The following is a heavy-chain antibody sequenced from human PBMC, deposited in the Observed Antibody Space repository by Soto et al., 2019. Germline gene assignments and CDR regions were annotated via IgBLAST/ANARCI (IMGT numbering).Heavy chain of an antibody. V-gene: IGHV3-23*01. CDR1: GFTFSSYA. CDR2: ISGSGGST. D-gene: IGHD2-2*01. CDR3: AKDVRNQLLCSMDV. Sequence: GGSLRLSCAASGFTFSSYAMSWVRQAPGKGLEWVSAISGSGGSTYYADYVKGRFTISRDNSKNTLYLQINSLRAEDTAVYYCAKDVRNQLLCSMDVWGKGTTVTVSS. J-gene: IGHJ6*04.